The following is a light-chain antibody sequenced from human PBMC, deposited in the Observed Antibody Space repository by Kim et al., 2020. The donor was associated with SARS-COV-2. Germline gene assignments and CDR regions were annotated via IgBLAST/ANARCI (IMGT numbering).Light chain of an antibody. J-gene: IGKJ2*01. CDR3: QQYYSYPYT. CDR1: QGISSY. Sequence: SASTGDRVTITCRESQGISSYLAWYQQNPGKAPKLLIYAASTLKSGVPSRFSGSGSGTDFTLTISCLQSEDFATYYCQQYYSYPYTFGQGNKLEI. V-gene: IGKV1-8*01. CDR2: AAS.